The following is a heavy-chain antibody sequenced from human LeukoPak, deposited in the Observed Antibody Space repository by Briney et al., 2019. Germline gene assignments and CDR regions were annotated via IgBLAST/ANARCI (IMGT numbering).Heavy chain of an antibody. Sequence: ASVKVSCKASGYTFTGYYMHWVRQAPGQGLEWMGWINPNSGGTNYAQKFQGRVTMTRDTSISTAYMELSRLRSDDTAVYYCARVDSSGYYYFDYWGQGTLVTVPS. CDR3: ARVDSSGYYYFDY. CDR1: GYTFTGYY. CDR2: INPNSGGT. D-gene: IGHD3-22*01. V-gene: IGHV1-2*02. J-gene: IGHJ4*02.